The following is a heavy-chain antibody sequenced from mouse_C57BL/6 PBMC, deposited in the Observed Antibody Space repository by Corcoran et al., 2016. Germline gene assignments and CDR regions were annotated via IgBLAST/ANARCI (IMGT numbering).Heavy chain of an antibody. CDR3: ARDFDYDGPLAY. D-gene: IGHD2-4*01. Sequence: DVQLQESGPGLVKPSQSLSLTCSVTGYSITSGYYWNWIRQFPGNKLEWMGYISYDGSNNYNPSLKNRISITRDTSKNQFFLKLNSVTTEDTATDYCARDFDYDGPLAYWGQGTLVTVSA. CDR2: ISYDGSN. V-gene: IGHV3-6*01. J-gene: IGHJ3*01. CDR1: GYSITSGYY.